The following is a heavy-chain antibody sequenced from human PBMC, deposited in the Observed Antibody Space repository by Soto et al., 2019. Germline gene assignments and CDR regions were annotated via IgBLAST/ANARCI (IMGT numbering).Heavy chain of an antibody. D-gene: IGHD6-13*01. CDR2: INHSGST. J-gene: IGHJ6*02. CDR3: EGGGPQLARYYYYGMDV. Sequence: SETLSLTCAVYCGSFSGYYWSWIRQPPGKGLEWIGEINHSGSTNYNPSLKSRVTISVDTSKNQFFLKLSSVTAADQAMYYCEGGGPQLARYYYYGMDVWGQGPTVTVSS. CDR1: CGSFSGYY. V-gene: IGHV4-34*01.